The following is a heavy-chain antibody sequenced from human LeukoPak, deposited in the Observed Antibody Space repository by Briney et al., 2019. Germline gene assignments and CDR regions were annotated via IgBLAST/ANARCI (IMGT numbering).Heavy chain of an antibody. V-gene: IGHV3-7*04. J-gene: IGHJ4*02. Sequence: QPGGSLRLSCAVSGFTFSSYWMSWVRQAPGKGLEWVANIKQDGSEKYHLDFVKGRFTISRDNAKNSVYLQMNSLRVEDTAVYYCARASSYQLLGGGCDYWGQGTLVTVSS. CDR3: ARASSYQLLGGGCDY. CDR2: IKQDGSEK. CDR1: GFTFSSYW. D-gene: IGHD2-2*01.